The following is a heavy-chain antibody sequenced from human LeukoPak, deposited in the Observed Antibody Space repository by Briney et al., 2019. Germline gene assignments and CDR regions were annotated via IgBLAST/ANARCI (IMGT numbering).Heavy chain of an antibody. CDR1: GYTFTCYY. CDR2: INPNSGGT. J-gene: IGHJ6*02. Sequence: ASVKVSCKASGYTFTCYYMHWVRQAPGQGLEWMGWINPNSGGTNYAQKFQGRVTMTRDTSISTAYMELSRLRSDDTAVYYCARERIAAAGDYYYYGMDVWGQGTTVTVSS. D-gene: IGHD6-13*01. CDR3: ARERIAAAGDYYYYGMDV. V-gene: IGHV1-2*02.